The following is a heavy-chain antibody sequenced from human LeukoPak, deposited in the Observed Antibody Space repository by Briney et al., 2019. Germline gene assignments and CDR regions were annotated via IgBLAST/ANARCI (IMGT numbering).Heavy chain of an antibody. CDR1: GFTFRNYW. CDR2: INSDGSST. Sequence: GGSLRLSCAASGFTFRNYWMHWVRQAPGKGLAWVSRINSDGSSTMYADFVKGRFTISRDNAKNTLYLQMNSLRAEDTAVYYCARDRIVGATDYWGQGTLVTVSS. D-gene: IGHD1-26*01. V-gene: IGHV3-74*03. CDR3: ARDRIVGATDY. J-gene: IGHJ4*02.